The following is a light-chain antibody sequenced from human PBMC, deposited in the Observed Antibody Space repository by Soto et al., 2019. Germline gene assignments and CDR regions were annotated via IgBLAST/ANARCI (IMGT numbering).Light chain of an antibody. CDR2: DAS. V-gene: IGKV3-15*01. Sequence: EIVMTQSPGTLSVSPGERATLSCWASQSINSNLAWYQQKPGQAPRLLIFDASTRATGIPARFSGSGSGTEFTITISTLQSEDVAIYYCQQYHNWPPWTFGQGTKVEIK. CDR1: QSINSN. J-gene: IGKJ1*01. CDR3: QQYHNWPPWT.